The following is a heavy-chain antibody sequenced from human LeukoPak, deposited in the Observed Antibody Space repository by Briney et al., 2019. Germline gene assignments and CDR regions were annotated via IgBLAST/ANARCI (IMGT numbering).Heavy chain of an antibody. V-gene: IGHV4-4*07. CDR3: AGGPIVGAPHFDY. Sequence: SGTLSLTCTVSGGSISSYYWSWIRQPAGKGLEWSGRIYTSGGTNYKPSLKSRVTMSIDTSKKQFSLKLSSVTAADTAVYYCAGGPIVGAPHFDYWGQGILVTVSS. D-gene: IGHD1-26*01. CDR1: GGSISSYY. J-gene: IGHJ4*02. CDR2: IYTSGGT.